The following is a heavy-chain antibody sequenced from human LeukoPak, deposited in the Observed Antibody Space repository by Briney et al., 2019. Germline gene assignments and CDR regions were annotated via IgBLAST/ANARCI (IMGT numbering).Heavy chain of an antibody. CDR3: ARDSTYWYDSGSSGPHYFDY. CDR1: GFIFSNYA. V-gene: IGHV3-30*01. D-gene: IGHD3-10*01. Sequence: GGSLRLPCAASGFIFSNYAMHWVRQAPGKGLEWVALISSDGSKTYHADSVKGRFSISRDNSKNTLYLQLNSLRAEDTSVYYCARDSTYWYDSGSSGPHYFDYGGQGTLVTVSS. CDR2: ISSDGSKT. J-gene: IGHJ4*02.